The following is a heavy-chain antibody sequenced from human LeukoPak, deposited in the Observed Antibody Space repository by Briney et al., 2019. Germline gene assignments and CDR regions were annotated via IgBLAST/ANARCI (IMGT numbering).Heavy chain of an antibody. Sequence: GSLRLSCAASGFTFSRNGMTWVRQAPGKGLEWVANIKEDGSEIYYVDSVKGRFTISRDNAKNSLFLQMNSLRAEDTAVYYCVRGIEYWGQGTLVTVSS. V-gene: IGHV3-7*01. CDR1: GFTFSRNG. CDR3: VRGIEY. J-gene: IGHJ4*02. CDR2: IKEDGSEI.